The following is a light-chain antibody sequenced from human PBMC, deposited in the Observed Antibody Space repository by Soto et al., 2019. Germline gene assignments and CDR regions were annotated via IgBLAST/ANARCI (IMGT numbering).Light chain of an antibody. CDR3: QQSYSTPQK. CDR1: QSITNR. CDR2: DAS. V-gene: IGKV1-5*01. Sequence: DIQMTQSPSTLSASVGDRVTITCRASQSITNRLAWYQQKPGKAPKVLIYDASSLESGVPSRFSDSGYGTQFILTISSLQADDFATYYCQQSYSTPQKFGQGTKG. J-gene: IGKJ1*01.